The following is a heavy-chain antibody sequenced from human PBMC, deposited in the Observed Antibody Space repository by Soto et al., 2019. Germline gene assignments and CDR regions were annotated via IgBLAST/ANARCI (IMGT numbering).Heavy chain of an antibody. J-gene: IGHJ4*02. V-gene: IGHV6-1*01. CDR2: TYYRSKWYS. CDR3: ARVQPPAYFDY. Sequence: SQALSLTCVIPGDSVSSYRSSWSWIRQSPSRGLEWLGRTYYRSKWYSYYAQSVESRITINPDTSKNQFSLHLSSVTPEYTAVYYCARVQPPAYFDYWGQGTPVTVSS. CDR1: GDSVSSYRSS.